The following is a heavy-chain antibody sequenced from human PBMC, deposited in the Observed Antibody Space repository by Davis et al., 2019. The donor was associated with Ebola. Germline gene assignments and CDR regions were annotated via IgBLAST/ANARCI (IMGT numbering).Heavy chain of an antibody. Sequence: GESLKISCAASGFTFSSYSMNWVRQAPGKGLEWVSTITGSADLTHYADSVKGRFTVSRDNPKNTLYLQMYSLRAEDTAVYYCAKGMSRSAYYAMDVWGQGTTVTVSS. J-gene: IGHJ6*02. V-gene: IGHV3-23*01. CDR3: AKGMSRSAYYAMDV. D-gene: IGHD2-8*01. CDR1: GFTFSSYS. CDR2: ITGSADLT.